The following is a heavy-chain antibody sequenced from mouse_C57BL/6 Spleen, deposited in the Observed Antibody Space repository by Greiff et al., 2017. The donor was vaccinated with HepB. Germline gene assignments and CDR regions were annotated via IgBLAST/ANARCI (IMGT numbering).Heavy chain of an antibody. CDR2: IDPSDSET. D-gene: IGHD2-3*01. Sequence: QVQLQQPGAELVRPGSSVKLSCKASGYTFTSYWMHWVKQRPIQGLEWIGNIDPSDSETHYNQKFKDKATLTVDKYSSTAYMQLSSLTSEDSAVYYCARGVYDGSWFAYWGQGTLVTVSA. V-gene: IGHV1-52*01. J-gene: IGHJ3*01. CDR3: ARGVYDGSWFAY. CDR1: GYTFTSYW.